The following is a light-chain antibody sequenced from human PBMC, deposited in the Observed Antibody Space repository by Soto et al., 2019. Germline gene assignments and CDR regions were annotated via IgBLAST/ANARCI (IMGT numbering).Light chain of an antibody. CDR1: QSISSW. V-gene: IGKV1-5*03. Sequence: DIQITQSPSTLSSSVADRFTITCRASQSISSWLAWYQQKPGKAPKLLIYKASTLKSGVPSRFSGSGSGTEFTLTISSLQPDDFATYYCQHYNSYSEAFGQGTKVDNK. CDR3: QHYNSYSEA. J-gene: IGKJ1*01. CDR2: KAS.